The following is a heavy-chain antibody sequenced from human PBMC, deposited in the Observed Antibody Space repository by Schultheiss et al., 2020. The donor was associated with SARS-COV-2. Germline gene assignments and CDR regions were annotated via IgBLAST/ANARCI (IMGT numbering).Heavy chain of an antibody. J-gene: IGHJ6*02. CDR3: ARVRYSSSWYRGYYYGMDV. D-gene: IGHD6-13*01. V-gene: IGHV1-8*01. Sequence: ASVKVSCKASGYTFTSYDINWVRQAPGQGLEWMGWMNPNSGNTGYAQKFQGRVTMTRNTSISTAYMELSSLRSEDTAVYYCARVRYSSSWYRGYYYGMDVWGQGTTVTVSS. CDR1: GYTFTSYD. CDR2: MNPNSGNT.